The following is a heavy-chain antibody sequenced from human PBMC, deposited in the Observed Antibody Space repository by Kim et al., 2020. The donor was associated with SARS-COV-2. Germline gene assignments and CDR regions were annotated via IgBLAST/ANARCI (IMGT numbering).Heavy chain of an antibody. D-gene: IGHD4-17*01. CDR3: ARVVGHDYGDFKGGPYYYYGMDV. CDR1: GFTFSDNY. V-gene: IGHV3-11*01. J-gene: IGHJ6*02. CDR2: ISNSGSIM. Sequence: GGSLRLSCAASGFTFSDNYMSWIRQAPGKGLEWLSYISNSGSIMSYADSVKGRFTISRDNAKNSLYLQMNSPRAEDTAVYYCARVVGHDYGDFKGGPYYYYGMDVWGHGTTVTVSS.